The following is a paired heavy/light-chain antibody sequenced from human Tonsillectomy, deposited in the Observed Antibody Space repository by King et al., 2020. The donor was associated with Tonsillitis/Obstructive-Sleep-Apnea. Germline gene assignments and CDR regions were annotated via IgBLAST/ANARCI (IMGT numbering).Heavy chain of an antibody. CDR3: ARGAKDCSGAGCYVGWFDP. V-gene: IGHV3-30*01. CDR1: GFTFNDHA. CDR2: ITHDGGNT. J-gene: IGHJ5*02. D-gene: IGHD2-15*01. Sequence: QVQLVESGGGVVQPGGSLRLSCAASGFTFNDHAIHWVRQAPGKGLEWVTDITHDGGNTYYADSVKGRFTISRDNSKNTLYLQINSLRPDDTAVYYCARGAKDCSGAGCYVGWFDPWGQGTLVTVSS.
Light chain of an antibody. V-gene: IGKV3-15*01. CDR1: ETVSSN. Sequence: EIVMTQSPATLSVSPGERATLSCRASETVSSNLAWYQQKPGQPPRLLIYGASNRAAGIPARFSGSGSGTEFTLTISSLQSEDFAVYYCQQYNNWPPYTFGQGTKLEIK. CDR3: QQYNNWPPYT. J-gene: IGKJ2*01. CDR2: GAS.